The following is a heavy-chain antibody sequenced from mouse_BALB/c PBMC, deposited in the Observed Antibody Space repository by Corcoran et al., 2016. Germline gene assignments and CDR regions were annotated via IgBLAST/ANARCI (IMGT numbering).Heavy chain of an antibody. J-gene: IGHJ4*01. Sequence: QIQLVQSGPELKKPGETVKISCKASGYTFTNYGMNWVKQAPGKGLKWMGWINSNTGESTHAEEFKGRFAFSLETSASTAYLQINNLKNEDTATYFCARGPPDYYAMDYWGQGTSVTVSS. V-gene: IGHV9-3*02. CDR3: ARGPPDYYAMDY. CDR1: GYTFTNYG. CDR2: INSNTGES.